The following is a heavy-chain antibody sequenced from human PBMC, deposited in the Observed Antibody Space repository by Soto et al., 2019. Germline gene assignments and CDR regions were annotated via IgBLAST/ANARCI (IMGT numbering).Heavy chain of an antibody. J-gene: IGHJ4*02. D-gene: IGHD3-22*01. CDR2: IKQDGSEK. V-gene: IGHV3-7*05. CDR1: GFTFSSYW. CDR3: ARGHNYYDSSGYYSV. Sequence: GGSLSLSCAASGFTFSSYWMSWVRQAPGKGLEWVANIKQDGSEKYYVDSVKGRFTITRDNAKNSLYLQMNNLRAEDTAVYYCARGHNYYDSSGYYSVWGQGTLVTVSS.